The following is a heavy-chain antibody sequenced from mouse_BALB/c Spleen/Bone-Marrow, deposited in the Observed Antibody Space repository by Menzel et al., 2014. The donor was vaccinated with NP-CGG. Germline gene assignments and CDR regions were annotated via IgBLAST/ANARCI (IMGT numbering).Heavy chain of an antibody. CDR3: TRREGAYYGNYVGYFDY. J-gene: IGHJ2*01. D-gene: IGHD2-10*01. V-gene: IGHV1S22*01. Sequence: LQQSGSELVRPGASVKLSCKASGYTFASYWMHWVRQRHGQGLEWIGNIYPGRGRTYYDEKFKNKVSLTVDTSSSTAYMHLSSLTSEDSAVYYCTRREGAYYGNYVGYFDYWGQGTTLTVSS. CDR2: IYPGRGRT. CDR1: GYTFASYW.